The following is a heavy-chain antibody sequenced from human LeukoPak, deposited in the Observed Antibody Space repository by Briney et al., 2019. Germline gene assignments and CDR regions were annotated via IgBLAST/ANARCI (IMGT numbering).Heavy chain of an antibody. CDR2: INSYSGGT. D-gene: IGHD2-21*02. Sequence: AASVKVSCKASGYTFSGYYMHWVRQAPGQGVEWMEWINSYSGGTNYAQNFQDRVTMTRDKSISTAYMELSRLRSDDTAVYYCARGGGLTAIPTEDFWGQGTLVTVSS. CDR3: ARGGGLTAIPTEDF. V-gene: IGHV1-2*02. CDR1: GYTFSGYY. J-gene: IGHJ4*02.